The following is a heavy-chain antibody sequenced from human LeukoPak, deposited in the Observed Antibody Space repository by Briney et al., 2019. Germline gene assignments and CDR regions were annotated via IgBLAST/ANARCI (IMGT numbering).Heavy chain of an antibody. V-gene: IGHV3-9*03. CDR2: ISWNSGSI. CDR3: AKEAMVRGAHNDAFDI. D-gene: IGHD3-10*01. J-gene: IGHJ3*02. CDR1: GFTFDDYA. Sequence: GVSLRLSCAASGFTFDDYAMHWVRQAPGKGLEWVSGISWNSGSIGYADSVKGRFTISRDNAKNSLYLQMNSLRAEDMALYYCAKEAMVRGAHNDAFDIWGQGTMVTVSS.